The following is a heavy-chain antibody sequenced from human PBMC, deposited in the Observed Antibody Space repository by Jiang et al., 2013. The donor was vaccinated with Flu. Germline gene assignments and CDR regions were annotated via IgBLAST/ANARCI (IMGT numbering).Heavy chain of an antibody. CDR1: GGSISSYY. V-gene: IGHV4-59*08. Sequence: PGLVKPSESLSLTCTVSGGSISSYYWSWIRQPPGKGLEWIGYIYYSGSTNYNPSLKSRVTISVDTSKNQFSLKLSSVTAADTAVYYCARRDSSGYYGYWGQGTLVTVSS. CDR3: ARRDSSGYYGY. CDR2: IYYSGST. D-gene: IGHD3-22*01. J-gene: IGHJ4*02.